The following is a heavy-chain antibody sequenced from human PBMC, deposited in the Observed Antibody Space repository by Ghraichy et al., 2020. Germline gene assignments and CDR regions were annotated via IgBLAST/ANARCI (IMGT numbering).Heavy chain of an antibody. CDR1: GGSISSHY. CDR3: AYSGSYYKAGYFDY. J-gene: IGHJ4*02. D-gene: IGHD1-26*01. Sequence: SETLSLTCTVSGGSISSHYWSWIRQPPGKGLEWIGYIYYSGSTNYNPSLKSRVTISVDTSKNQFSLKLSSVTAADTAVYYCAYSGSYYKAGYFDYWGQGTLVTVSS. CDR2: IYYSGST. V-gene: IGHV4-59*08.